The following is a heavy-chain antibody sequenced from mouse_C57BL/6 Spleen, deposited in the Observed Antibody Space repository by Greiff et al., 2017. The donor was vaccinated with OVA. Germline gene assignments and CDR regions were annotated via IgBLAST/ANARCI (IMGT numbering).Heavy chain of an antibody. CDR1: GFNIKDYY. CDR2: IDPEDGET. J-gene: IGHJ3*01. D-gene: IGHD1-1*01. V-gene: IGHV14-2*01. CDR3: AYYGSSYDWFAY. Sequence: VQLQQSGAELVKPGASVKLSCTASGFNIKDYYMHWVKQRTEQGLEWIGRIDPEDGETKYAPKFQGKATITADTSSNTAYVQLSSLTSEDTAVYYCAYYGSSYDWFAYWGQGTLVTVSA.